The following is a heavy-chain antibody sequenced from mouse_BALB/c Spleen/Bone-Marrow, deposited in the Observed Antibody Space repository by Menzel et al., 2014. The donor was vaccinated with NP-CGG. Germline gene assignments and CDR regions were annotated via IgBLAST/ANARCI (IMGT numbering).Heavy chain of an antibody. CDR1: GFSFSNYW. V-gene: IGHV6-6*02. J-gene: IGHJ4*01. D-gene: IGHD2-4*01. CDR3: SRDYDDAMDY. CDR2: IRLKSNNYAT. Sequence: EVKVVESGGGLVQPGGSMKLSCVASGFSFSNYWMNWVRQSPEKGLEWVAEIRLKSNNYATHYAESVKGRFSIPRDDSKSSVYLQMNNLGAEDTGIYYCSRDYDDAMDYWGQGTSVTVSS.